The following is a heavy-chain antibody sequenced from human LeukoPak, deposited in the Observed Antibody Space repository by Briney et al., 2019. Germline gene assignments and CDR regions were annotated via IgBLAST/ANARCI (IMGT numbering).Heavy chain of an antibody. D-gene: IGHD1-26*01. Sequence: GGSLRLSCAASGFTFSSYWMHWVRQAPWKGLMWVSNINTDGSSTPYADSVKGRFTISRDNAKNTLYLQMNSLRAEDTAVYYCAKVLYSGSYYDFDSWGQGTLVTVSS. CDR3: AKVLYSGSYYDFDS. V-gene: IGHV3-74*01. CDR2: INTDGSST. J-gene: IGHJ4*02. CDR1: GFTFSSYW.